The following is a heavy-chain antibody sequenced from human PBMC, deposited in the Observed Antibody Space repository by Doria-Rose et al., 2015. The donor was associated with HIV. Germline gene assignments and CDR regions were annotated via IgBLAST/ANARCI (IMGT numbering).Heavy chain of an antibody. D-gene: IGHD6-13*01. CDR2: IFSDDER. Sequence: ESGPVLVKPTETLTLTCTVSGVSLSSPGMGVSWIRQPPGKALEWLANIFSDDERSYKTSLKSRLTISRGTSESQVVLTMTDMDPVDTATYYCARIKSSRWYHKYYFDFWGQGTLVIVSA. J-gene: IGHJ4*02. V-gene: IGHV2-26*01. CDR3: ARIKSSRWYHKYYFDF. CDR1: GVSLSSPGMG.